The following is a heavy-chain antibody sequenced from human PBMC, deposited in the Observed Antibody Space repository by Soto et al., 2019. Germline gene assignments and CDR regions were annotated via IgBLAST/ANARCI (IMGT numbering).Heavy chain of an antibody. V-gene: IGHV4-30-2*01. D-gene: IGHD4-4*01. Sequence: SETLSLTCAVSGGSISSDGYSWSWIRQPTGKGLEWIGYIYYTGSTNYNPSLKSRVTISVDRSKNQFSLKLSSVTAADTAVYYCARASHSSYYYGMDVWGQGTTVTVSS. CDR1: GGSISSDGYS. J-gene: IGHJ6*02. CDR2: IYYTGST. CDR3: ARASHSSYYYGMDV.